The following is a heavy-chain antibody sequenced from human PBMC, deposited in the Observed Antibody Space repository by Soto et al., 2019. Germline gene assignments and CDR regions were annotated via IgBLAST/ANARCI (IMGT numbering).Heavy chain of an antibody. Sequence: QVQLQESGPSLVRPSETLSLTCSVSGGSISGHYWSWIRLPAGRRLQWVGRIYSSGTTNYNPSLKSGVRMSVDTDRNSFSLRLDSVTAADTAVYYCARNFDIAATGTAFDSWGRGVLVTVSS. CDR1: GGSISGHY. V-gene: IGHV4-4*07. J-gene: IGHJ4*02. CDR2: IYSSGTT. D-gene: IGHD6-13*01. CDR3: ARNFDIAATGTAFDS.